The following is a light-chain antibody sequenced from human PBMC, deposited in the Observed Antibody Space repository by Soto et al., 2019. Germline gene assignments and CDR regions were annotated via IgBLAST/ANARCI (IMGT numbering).Light chain of an antibody. CDR3: SSYTTSSTLI. J-gene: IGLJ2*01. CDR2: NVS. CDR1: SSDVGGYIY. V-gene: IGLV2-14*01. Sequence: QSALTQPASVSASPGQSITISCTGTSSDVGGYIYVSWYQQNPGKAPKLIIYNVSNRPSGVSDRFSGSKSGNTASLSISGLQAEDEADYYCSSYTTSSTLIFGGGTKVTVL.